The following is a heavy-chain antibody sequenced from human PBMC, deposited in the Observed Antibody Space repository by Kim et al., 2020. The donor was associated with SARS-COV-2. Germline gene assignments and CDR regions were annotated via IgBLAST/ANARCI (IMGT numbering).Heavy chain of an antibody. J-gene: IGHJ6*02. CDR3: ANYDEAALGDNHFYFYYGLDV. Sequence: GGSLRLSCAASGFTFSSHAMSWVRQAPGKGLEWVSSIGGSGDVTHYAGSVKGRFAISRDNARKTLFLQMDSLRTEDTAVYYCANYDEAALGDNHFYFYYGLDVWGQGTTVTVSS. V-gene: IGHV3-23*01. CDR1: GFTFSSHA. D-gene: IGHD2-21*02. CDR2: IGGSGDVT.